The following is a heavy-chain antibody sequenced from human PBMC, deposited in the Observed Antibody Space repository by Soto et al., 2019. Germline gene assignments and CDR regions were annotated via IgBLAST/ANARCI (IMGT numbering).Heavy chain of an antibody. D-gene: IGHD3-10*01. CDR3: AAGSMVRGALGAFDI. CDR2: IVVGSGNT. J-gene: IGHJ3*02. Sequence: VKVSCKASGFTFTSSAMQWVRQARGQRLEWIGWIVVGSGNTNYAQKFQERVTITRDMSTSTAYMELSSLRSEDTAVYYCAAGSMVRGALGAFDIWGQGTMVTVSS. CDR1: GFTFTSSA. V-gene: IGHV1-58*02.